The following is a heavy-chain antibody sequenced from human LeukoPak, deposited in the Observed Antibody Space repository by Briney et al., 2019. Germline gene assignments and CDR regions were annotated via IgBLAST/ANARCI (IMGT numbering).Heavy chain of an antibody. CDR1: GFTFSSYA. CDR3: ARDPRYYGSGSRFDY. J-gene: IGHJ4*02. D-gene: IGHD3-10*01. Sequence: LRLSCAASGFTFSSYAMSWVRQHPGKGLEWIGYIYYSGSTYYNPSLKSRITISVDTSKNQFSLKLRSVTAADTAVYYCARDPRYYGSGSRFDYWGQGTLVTVSS. V-gene: IGHV4-31*02. CDR2: IYYSGST.